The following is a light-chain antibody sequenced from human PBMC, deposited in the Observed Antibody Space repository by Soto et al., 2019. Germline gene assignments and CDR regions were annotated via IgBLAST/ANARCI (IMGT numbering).Light chain of an antibody. CDR2: DAS. V-gene: IGKV1-33*01. Sequence: PSSLSASVGDRVTITCPASQDISKYLNWFQQKPGRAPKLLIYDASNLETGVPSRFRGTGSGTHFSFTITSLQREEFATYYCQQYGNLPLTFGGGTKVDI. J-gene: IGKJ4*01. CDR3: QQYGNLPLT. CDR1: QDISKY.